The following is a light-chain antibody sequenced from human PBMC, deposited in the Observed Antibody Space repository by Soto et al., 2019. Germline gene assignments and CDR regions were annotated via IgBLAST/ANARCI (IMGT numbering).Light chain of an antibody. CDR3: QQYGSSPRT. J-gene: IGKJ1*01. CDR1: QSVTSSY. Sequence: EIVLTPSPGTLSLSPWQRAPLSCTASQSVTSSYLAWYQQKPGQAPRLLIYGASTRATGIPARFSGSGSGTEFTLTISSLQSEDFAVYYCQQYGSSPRTFGQGTKVDI. V-gene: IGKV3-20*01. CDR2: GAS.